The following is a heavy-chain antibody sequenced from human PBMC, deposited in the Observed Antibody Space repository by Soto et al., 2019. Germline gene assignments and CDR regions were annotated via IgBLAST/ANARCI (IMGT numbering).Heavy chain of an antibody. CDR1: GFTFSSYA. V-gene: IGHV3-23*01. CDR3: AKFHVTMVRGYYGMDV. D-gene: IGHD3-10*01. Sequence: PVGSLRLSCAASGFTFSSYAMSWVRQAPGKGLEWVSAISGSGGSTYYADSVKGRFTISRDNSKNTLYLQMNSLRAEDTAVYYCAKFHVTMVRGYYGMDVWRQGTTDTVSS. CDR2: ISGSGGST. J-gene: IGHJ6*02.